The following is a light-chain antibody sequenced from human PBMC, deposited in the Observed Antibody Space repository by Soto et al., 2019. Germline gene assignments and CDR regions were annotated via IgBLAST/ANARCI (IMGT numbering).Light chain of an antibody. CDR2: AAS. Sequence: DIQMTQSPSSLSASVGDRVTMTCRASQPISIYLNWYQQKPGRAHKILIYAASRLRSGVPSRFSADGSGTDFTLTISSLQPEDFATYYCLQSTSTPPFTFGPGTNVDLK. V-gene: IGKV1-39*01. CDR1: QPISIY. J-gene: IGKJ3*01. CDR3: LQSTSTPPFT.